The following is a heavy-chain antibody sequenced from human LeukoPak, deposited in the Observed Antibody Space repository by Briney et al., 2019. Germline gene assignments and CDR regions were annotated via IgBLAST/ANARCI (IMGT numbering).Heavy chain of an antibody. J-gene: IGHJ4*02. CDR2: ISGSGGST. D-gene: IGHD1-26*01. CDR1: GFTFSSYA. Sequence: GGSLRLSCAASGFTFSSYAMSWVRQAPGKGLEWVSAISGSGGSTYFADSVKGRFSISRDNTKNTLYLLMNSLRAEDTAVYYCAKDPQWELPSPFDHWGQGTLVTVSS. V-gene: IGHV3-23*01. CDR3: AKDPQWELPSPFDH.